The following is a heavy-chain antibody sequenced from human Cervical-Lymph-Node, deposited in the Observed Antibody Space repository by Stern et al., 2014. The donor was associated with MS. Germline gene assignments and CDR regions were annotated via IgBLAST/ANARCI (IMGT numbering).Heavy chain of an antibody. CDR1: GFTVNDYS. D-gene: IGHD4-17*01. CDR2: ISWDGGST. J-gene: IGHJ4*02. V-gene: IGHV3-9*01. Sequence: EVQLVESGGGLVQPGRSLRLSCAASGFTVNDYSMHWVRQAPGKGLEWVSGISWDGGSTEYAASVKGRFAISRDNAKNSLFLHMNSLRPEDTAFYYCAKTTVTTRPFEFWGQGTLGTVSS. CDR3: AKTTVTTRPFEF.